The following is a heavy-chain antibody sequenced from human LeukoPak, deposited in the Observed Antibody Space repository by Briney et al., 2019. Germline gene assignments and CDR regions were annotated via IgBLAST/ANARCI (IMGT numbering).Heavy chain of an antibody. CDR1: GGSISSYY. CDR3: AREYDFWSGYYTD. V-gene: IGHV4-4*07. CDR2: IYTSGST. Sequence: SETLSLTCTASGGSISSYYWSWARQPAGKGLEWIGRIYTSGSTNYNPSLKSRVTMSVDTSKNQFSLKLSSVTAADTAVYYCAREYDFWSGYYTDWGQGTLVTVSS. J-gene: IGHJ4*02. D-gene: IGHD3-3*01.